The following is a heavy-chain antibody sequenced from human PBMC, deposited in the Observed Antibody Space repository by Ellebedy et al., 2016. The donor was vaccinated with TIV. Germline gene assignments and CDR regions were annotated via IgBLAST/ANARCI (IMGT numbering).Heavy chain of an antibody. CDR2: IYYSGST. J-gene: IGHJ4*02. CDR1: GGSISSSSYY. Sequence: SETLSLXXTVSGGSISSSSYYWGWIRQPPGKGLEWIGSIYYSGSTYYNPSLKSRVTISVDTSKNQFSLKLSSVTAADTAVYYCARRLYRDSSGFFDYWGQGTLVTVSS. V-gene: IGHV4-39*01. D-gene: IGHD3-22*01. CDR3: ARRLYRDSSGFFDY.